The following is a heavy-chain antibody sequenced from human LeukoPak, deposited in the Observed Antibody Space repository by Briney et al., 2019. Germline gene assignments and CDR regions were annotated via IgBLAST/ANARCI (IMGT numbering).Heavy chain of an antibody. CDR1: GFTFSSYW. V-gene: IGHV3-7*01. D-gene: IGHD3-22*01. CDR3: ARDSGSYYDSSGYASDAFDI. J-gene: IGHJ3*02. Sequence: GGSLRLSCAASGFTFSSYWMSWVRQAPGKGLEWVANIKQDGSEKYYVDSVKGRFTISRDNAKNSLYLQMNSLRAEDTAVYYCARDSGSYYDSSGYASDAFDIWGQGTMVTVSS. CDR2: IKQDGSEK.